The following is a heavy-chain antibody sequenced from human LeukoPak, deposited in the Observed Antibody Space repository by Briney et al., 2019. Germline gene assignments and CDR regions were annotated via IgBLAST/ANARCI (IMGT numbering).Heavy chain of an antibody. CDR1: GYTFTGYY. CDR3: ARGITMVRGVIYI. Sequence: GASVKVSCKASGYTFTGYYIHWVRQAPGQGLEWMGHINPNNGGTNYAQKFQGRVTMTRDTSINTAYMELNRLRSDDTAVYYCARGITMVRGVIYIWGQGTMVTVSS. D-gene: IGHD3-10*01. J-gene: IGHJ3*02. V-gene: IGHV1-2*06. CDR2: INPNNGGT.